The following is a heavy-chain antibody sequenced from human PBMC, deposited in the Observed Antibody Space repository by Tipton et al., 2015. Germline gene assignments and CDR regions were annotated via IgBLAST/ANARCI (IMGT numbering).Heavy chain of an antibody. CDR1: GYSFTSYW. D-gene: IGHD2-8*02. V-gene: IGHV5-51*01. Sequence: QSGPEVKKPGESLKISCNGSGYSFTSYWIGWVRQMPGKGLEWMGIFYPDDSDTRYSPSFQGQVTISADKSISTAYLQWNSLKASDTAMYYCARLGLDTSWWVDYWGQGTLVTVSS. CDR3: ARLGLDTSWWVDY. J-gene: IGHJ4*02. CDR2: FYPDDSDT.